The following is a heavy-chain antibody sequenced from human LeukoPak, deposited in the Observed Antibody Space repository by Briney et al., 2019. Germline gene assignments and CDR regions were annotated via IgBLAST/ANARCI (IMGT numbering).Heavy chain of an antibody. CDR2: IYPGDSDV. V-gene: IGHV5-51*01. J-gene: IGHJ4*02. CDR3: ARLYRYCSGGDCYPYYFDN. CDR1: GYSFTIYW. D-gene: IGHD2-15*01. Sequence: GESLQISCDGSGYSFTIYWIGWVRQMPGKGLDWMGIIYPGDSDVRYNPSFQGQVTISADKSINTAYLQWSSLKASDTAMYYCARLYRYCSGGDCYPYYFDNWGQGTLVTVSS.